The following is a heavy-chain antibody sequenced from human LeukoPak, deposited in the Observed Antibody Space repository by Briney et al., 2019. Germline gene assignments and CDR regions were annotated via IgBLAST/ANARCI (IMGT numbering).Heavy chain of an antibody. V-gene: IGHV3-23*01. D-gene: IGHD6-6*01. CDR3: AKDLFGYSSSYYYYMDV. Sequence: GGSLRLSCAASGFTFSSYAMRWVRQAPGKGLEWVSAISGSDGSTSYADSVKGRFTISIDNSKNPLYLQMNSLRAEDTAVYYCAKDLFGYSSSYYYYMDVWGKGTTVTVSS. J-gene: IGHJ6*03. CDR2: ISGSDGST. CDR1: GFTFSSYA.